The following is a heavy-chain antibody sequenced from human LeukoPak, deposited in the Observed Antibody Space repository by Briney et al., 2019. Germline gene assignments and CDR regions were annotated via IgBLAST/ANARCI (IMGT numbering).Heavy chain of an antibody. CDR3: ARGSPRKRFYYDAYYSGTPDY. J-gene: IGHJ4*02. Sequence: ASVKVSCKASGYTFTSYDINWVRQATGQGLEWMGWMNPNSGNTGYAQKFQGRVTMTRNTSISTAYIELSSLRSDDTAVYYCARGSPRKRFYYDAYYSGTPDYWGQGTLVTVSS. CDR1: GYTFTSYD. CDR2: MNPNSGNT. V-gene: IGHV1-8*01. D-gene: IGHD3-22*01.